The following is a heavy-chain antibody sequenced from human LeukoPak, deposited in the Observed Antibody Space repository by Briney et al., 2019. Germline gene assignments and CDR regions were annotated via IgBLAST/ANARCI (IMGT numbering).Heavy chain of an antibody. CDR2: IDYDSSHI. V-gene: IGHV3-21*01. CDR3: ARDSLRYLRVGHYDY. D-gene: IGHD3-9*01. CDR1: GLTFSNSA. Sequence: GRCLSPSCAASGLTFSNSAMNWVRQVPGQGLEWVSSIDYDSSHIYYAASERGRFTISRDNARNSVYLEMNSLRVEDTAVYYCARDSLRYLRVGHYDYWGQGTMVAVSS. J-gene: IGHJ4*02.